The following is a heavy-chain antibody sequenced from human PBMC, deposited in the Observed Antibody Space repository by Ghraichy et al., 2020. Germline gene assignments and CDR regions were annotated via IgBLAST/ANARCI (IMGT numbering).Heavy chain of an antibody. CDR3: ARDLGLGLILNRGLAMEY. Sequence: GSLRLSCAASGFIFSNYGMHWVRQAPGKGPEWLAIMSSDGSDEFYADSVQGRFTISRDNSRNTLYLQIDSLRPEDTAVYFCARDLGLGLILNRGLAMEYWGQGTLVTVSS. CDR2: MSSDGSDE. J-gene: IGHJ4*02. CDR1: GFIFSNYG. V-gene: IGHV3-30*03. D-gene: IGHD3-10*01.